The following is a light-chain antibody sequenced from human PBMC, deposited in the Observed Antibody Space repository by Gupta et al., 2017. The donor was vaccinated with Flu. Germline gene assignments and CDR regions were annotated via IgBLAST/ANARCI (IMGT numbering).Light chain of an antibody. CDR1: SNDVGNYDY. J-gene: IGLJ2*01. CDR3: CSYAGTFTFV. CDR2: GVS. V-gene: IGLV2-11*01. Sequence: GQSVTISCTGTSNDVGNYDYVSWYQQHPGKAPKLMIYGVSKRPSGVPDRFSGSKSGNTASLAISGLQAEDEANYYCCSYAGTFTFVFGGGTK.